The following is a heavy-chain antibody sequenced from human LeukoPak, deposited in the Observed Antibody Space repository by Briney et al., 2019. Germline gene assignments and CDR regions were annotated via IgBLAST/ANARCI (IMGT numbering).Heavy chain of an antibody. Sequence: PGGSLRLSCATSGFTFSNYAMSWVRQAPGKGLDWVSGISGGGDSAHYADSVKGRFTISRDNSRNTLYLQMNSLRAEDTAVYYCAKVGYTYGPQPCDYWGQGTLVTVSS. CDR2: ISGGGDSA. CDR3: AKVGYTYGPQPCDY. V-gene: IGHV3-23*01. CDR1: GFTFSNYA. J-gene: IGHJ4*02. D-gene: IGHD5-18*01.